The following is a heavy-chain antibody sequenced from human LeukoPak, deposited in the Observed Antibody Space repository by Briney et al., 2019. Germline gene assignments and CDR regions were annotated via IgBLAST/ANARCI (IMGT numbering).Heavy chain of an antibody. D-gene: IGHD3-10*01. CDR3: AKEGGDYYGSGSYYDVGDY. Sequence: PGRSLRLPCAASGFTFSSYGMHWVRQAPGKGLEWVAVISYDGSNKYYADSVKGRFTISRDNSKNTLYLQMNSLRAEDTAVYYCAKEGGDYYGSGSYYDVGDYWGQGTLVTVSS. CDR2: ISYDGSNK. CDR1: GFTFSSYG. J-gene: IGHJ4*02. V-gene: IGHV3-30*18.